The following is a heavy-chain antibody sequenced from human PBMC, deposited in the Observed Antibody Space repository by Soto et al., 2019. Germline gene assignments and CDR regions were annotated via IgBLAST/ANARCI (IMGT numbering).Heavy chain of an antibody. CDR2: ISGSGGST. D-gene: IGHD3-16*02. CDR3: ASSLRLGELSIHPGGAY. V-gene: IGHV3-23*01. J-gene: IGHJ4*02. CDR1: GFTFSSYA. Sequence: GGSLRLSCAASGFTFSSYAMSWVRQAPGKGLEWVSAISGSGGSTYYADSVKGRFTISRDNSKNTLYLQMNSLRAEDTAVYYCASSLRLGELSIHPGGAYWGQGTLVTVSS.